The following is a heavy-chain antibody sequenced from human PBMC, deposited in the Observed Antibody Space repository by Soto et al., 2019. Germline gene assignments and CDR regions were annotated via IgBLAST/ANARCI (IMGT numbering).Heavy chain of an antibody. CDR2: ISAYNGNT. Sequence: ASVKVSCKASGYTFTSYGISWVRQAPGQGPEWMGWISAYNGNTNYAQKFQGRGTMTTDKSTSKAYMELRSLRSDDTAVYYCARDAYCSGGSCYTYEYFQHWGQGTLVTVSS. J-gene: IGHJ1*01. D-gene: IGHD2-15*01. CDR3: ARDAYCSGGSCYTYEYFQH. V-gene: IGHV1-18*01. CDR1: GYTFTSYG.